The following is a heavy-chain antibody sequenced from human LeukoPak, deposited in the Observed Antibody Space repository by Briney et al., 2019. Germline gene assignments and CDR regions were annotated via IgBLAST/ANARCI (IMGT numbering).Heavy chain of an antibody. J-gene: IGHJ4*02. V-gene: IGHV4-59*08. CDR3: ARRNYGDYGFDY. D-gene: IGHD4-17*01. CDR1: GGSPSSYY. Sequence: SETLSLTCTVSGGSPSSYYWSWIRQPPGKGLEWIGYIYYSGSTNYNPSLKSRVTISVDTSKNQFSLKLSSVTAADTAVYYCARRNYGDYGFDYWGQGTLVTVSS. CDR2: IYYSGST.